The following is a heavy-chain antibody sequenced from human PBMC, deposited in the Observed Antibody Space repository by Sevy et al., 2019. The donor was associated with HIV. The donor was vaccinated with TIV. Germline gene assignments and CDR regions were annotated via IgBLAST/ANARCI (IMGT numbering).Heavy chain of an antibody. CDR3: AREPRNYYGSGGDY. CDR1: GFTFSSYS. D-gene: IGHD3-10*01. V-gene: IGHV3-21*01. Sequence: GGSLRLSCAASGFTFSSYSMNWVRQAPGKGLEWVSSISSSSKYIYYADSVKGRFTISRDNAKKSLYLQMNSLRAEDTAVYYCAREPRNYYGSGGDYWGQGTLVTVSS. J-gene: IGHJ4*02. CDR2: ISSSSKYI.